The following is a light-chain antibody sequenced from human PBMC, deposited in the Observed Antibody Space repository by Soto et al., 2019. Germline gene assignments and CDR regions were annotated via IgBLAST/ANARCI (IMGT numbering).Light chain of an antibody. V-gene: IGKV3-20*01. J-gene: IGKJ4*01. Sequence: EIVLTQSPGTLSLSPGERATLSCRASQSVKSNNLAWYQQIPGQSPRLLIYGASSRATGIPDRFSGSGSGTDFNLTITRVESEGFALYYCQQYGSPALSFGGGTKVEI. CDR2: GAS. CDR3: QQYGSPALS. CDR1: QSVKSNN.